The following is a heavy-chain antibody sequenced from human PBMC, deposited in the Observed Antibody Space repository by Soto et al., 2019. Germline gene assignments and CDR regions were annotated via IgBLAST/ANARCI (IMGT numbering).Heavy chain of an antibody. CDR2: IYYGGCA. Sequence: QVQLQESGPGLVKPSQTLSLSCTVSGGSISSGGYYWSWIRQHQGKGLVWIGYIYYGGCAYFNRSRKCQLTISVDTSKNQLSLHLSFVTAADTAVYYYERAGHISSSEGANWFYPWGQGTLFTVSS. CDR3: ERAGHISSSEGANWFYP. D-gene: IGHD6-6*01. V-gene: IGHV4-31*01. CDR1: GGSISSGGYY. J-gene: IGHJ5*02.